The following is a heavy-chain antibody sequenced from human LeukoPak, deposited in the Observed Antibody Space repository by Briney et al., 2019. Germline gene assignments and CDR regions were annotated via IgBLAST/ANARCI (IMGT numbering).Heavy chain of an antibody. V-gene: IGHV4-59*08. CDR2: IYYSGST. CDR3: ASRRVGPFDY. CDR1: VGSISSYY. D-gene: IGHD1-26*01. Sequence: PSETLSLTCTVSVGSISSYYWSWIRQPPGKGLEWIGYIYYSGSTNYNPSLKSRVTISIDTSKNEFSLKLSSVTAADPAVYYCASRRVGPFDYWGQGTLVTVSS. J-gene: IGHJ4*02.